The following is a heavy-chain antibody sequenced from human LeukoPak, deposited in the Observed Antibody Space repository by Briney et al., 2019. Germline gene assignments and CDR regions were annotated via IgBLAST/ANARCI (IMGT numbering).Heavy chain of an antibody. Sequence: PSETLSLTCGVSGGSISNTNWWTWVRQPPGKGLEWIGEVNLQGSTNYNPPLKSRVAISVDKSENHISLKLTSVTAADTAVYYCAREGGPYRPLDYSGQGTLVTVAS. CDR2: VNLQGST. J-gene: IGHJ4*02. CDR3: AREGGPYRPLDY. V-gene: IGHV4-4*02. CDR1: GGSISNTNW.